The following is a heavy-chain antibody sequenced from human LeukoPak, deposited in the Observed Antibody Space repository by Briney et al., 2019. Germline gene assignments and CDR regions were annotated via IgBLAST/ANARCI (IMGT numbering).Heavy chain of an antibody. D-gene: IGHD4-23*01. CDR2: ISYDGSNK. CDR1: GFTFSSYG. V-gene: IGHV3-30*18. Sequence: PGGSLRLSCAASGFTFSSYGMHWVRQAPGKGLEWVAVISYDGSNKYYADSVKGRFTISRDNSKNTLYLQMNSLRAEDTAVYYCAKDTPLIRVTPGVALDYWGQGTLVTVSS. J-gene: IGHJ4*02. CDR3: AKDTPLIRVTPGVALDY.